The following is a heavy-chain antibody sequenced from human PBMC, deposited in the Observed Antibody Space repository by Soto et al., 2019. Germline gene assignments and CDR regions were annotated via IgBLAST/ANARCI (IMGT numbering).Heavy chain of an antibody. CDR1: GYTFTDYG. D-gene: IGHD4-17*01. CDR2: IVTYNGNT. J-gene: IGHJ5*02. CDR3: SGGIYYGAYSRWFDP. Sequence: ASVKVSCKASGYTFTDYGITWVRQAPGQGIEWMGWIVTYNGNTNSAQRVQGRVTMTTDTSTNTAYMELRSLRSDDTAVYYCSGGIYYGAYSRWFDPWRQRTLVTVSS. V-gene: IGHV1-18*01.